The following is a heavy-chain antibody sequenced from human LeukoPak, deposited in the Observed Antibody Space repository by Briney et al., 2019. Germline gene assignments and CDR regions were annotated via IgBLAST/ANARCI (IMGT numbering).Heavy chain of an antibody. CDR2: IYSGGST. J-gene: IGHJ4*02. CDR3: ARGYSTGWYDY. D-gene: IGHD6-13*01. CDR1: GFTFSSYG. V-gene: IGHV3-NL1*01. Sequence: GGSLRLSCAASGFTFSSYGMHWVRQAPGKGLEWVSVIYSGGSTYYADSVKGRFTISRDNSKNTLYLQMNSPRAEDTAVYYCARGYSTGWYDYWGQGTLVTVSS.